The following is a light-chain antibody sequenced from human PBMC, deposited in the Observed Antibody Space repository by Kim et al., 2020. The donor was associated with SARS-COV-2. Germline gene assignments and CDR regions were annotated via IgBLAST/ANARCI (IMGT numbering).Light chain of an antibody. J-gene: IGLJ3*02. CDR3: AAWDDSLSGWV. V-gene: IGLV1-47*01. CDR1: SSTIGSNY. CDR2: RNN. Sequence: GQRVTISCSGSSSTIGSNYVYWHQQFPGTAPKVLIYRNNLRPSGVPDRVSGSKSGTSASLAISDLRSEDEADYYCAAWDDSLSGWVFGGGTQLTVL.